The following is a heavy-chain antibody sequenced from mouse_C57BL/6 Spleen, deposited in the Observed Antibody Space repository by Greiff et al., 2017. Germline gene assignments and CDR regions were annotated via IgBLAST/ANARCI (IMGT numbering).Heavy chain of an antibody. CDR1: GYTFTDYN. J-gene: IGHJ4*01. Sequence: EVQLVESGPELVKPGASVKIPCKASGYTFTDYNMDWVKQSHGKSLEWIGDINPNNGGTIYNQKFKGKDTLTVDKSSSTAYMELRSLTSEDTAVYYCARCYGDEDAMDYWGQGTSVTVSS. V-gene: IGHV1-18*01. CDR3: ARCYGDEDAMDY. CDR2: INPNNGGT. D-gene: IGHD2-13*01.